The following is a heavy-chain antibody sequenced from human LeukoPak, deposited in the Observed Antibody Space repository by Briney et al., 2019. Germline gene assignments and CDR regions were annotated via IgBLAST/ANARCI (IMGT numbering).Heavy chain of an antibody. Sequence: SETLSLTCTVSGGSISSSSYYWGWIRQPPGKGLEWIGSIYYSGSTYYNPSLRSRVTISVDPSKNQFSLKLSSVTAADTAVYYCARARSSGWSQNWLDPWGQGTLVTVSS. V-gene: IGHV4-39*07. J-gene: IGHJ5*02. CDR1: GGSISSSSYY. CDR2: IYYSGST. D-gene: IGHD6-19*01. CDR3: ARARSSGWSQNWLDP.